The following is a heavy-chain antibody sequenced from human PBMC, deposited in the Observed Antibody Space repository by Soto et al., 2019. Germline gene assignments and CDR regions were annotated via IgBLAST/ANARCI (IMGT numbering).Heavy chain of an antibody. Sequence: QVPLVQSGAEVKKPGASVKVSCKASGYTLTSYGISWVRQAPGQGLEWMGWISAYNGNTNYAQKFQGWVTMTRDTSISTAYMELSRLRSDDTAVYYCARDVVGSGSYILWDYWGQGTLVTVSS. CDR1: GYTLTSYG. CDR2: ISAYNGNT. CDR3: ARDVVGSGSYILWDY. J-gene: IGHJ4*02. D-gene: IGHD1-26*01. V-gene: IGHV1-18*01.